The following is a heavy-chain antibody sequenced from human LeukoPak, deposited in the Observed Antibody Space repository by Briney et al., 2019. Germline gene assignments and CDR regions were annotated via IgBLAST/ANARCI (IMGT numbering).Heavy chain of an antibody. CDR3: ATSYLDFWSGKLPGAFDI. J-gene: IGHJ3*02. CDR2: IKSKTDGGTT. CDR1: GFTFSNAW. D-gene: IGHD3-3*01. Sequence: GGSLRLSCAASGFTFSNAWMSWVRQAPGKGLEWVGRIKSKTDGGTTDYAAPVKGRFTISRDDSKNTLYLQMNSLISEDTAVYYCATSYLDFWSGKLPGAFDIWGQGTTVTVSS. V-gene: IGHV3-15*01.